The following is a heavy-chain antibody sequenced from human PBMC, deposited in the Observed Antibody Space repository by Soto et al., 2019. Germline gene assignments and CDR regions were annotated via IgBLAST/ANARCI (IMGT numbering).Heavy chain of an antibody. Sequence: LQLQESGPGLVKPSETLSLTCTVSGGSISSSSYYWGWIRQPPGKGLEWIGSIYYSGSTYYNPYLMRRVTISGDKSNNQFSLKLSSVTAADTAVYYCARHAPYIVVGPAAPYYYYYMDVWGKGTKVTVSS. CDR2: IYYSGST. CDR3: ARHAPYIVVGPAAPYYYYYMDV. CDR1: GGSISSSSYY. V-gene: IGHV4-39*01. J-gene: IGHJ6*03. D-gene: IGHD2-2*01.